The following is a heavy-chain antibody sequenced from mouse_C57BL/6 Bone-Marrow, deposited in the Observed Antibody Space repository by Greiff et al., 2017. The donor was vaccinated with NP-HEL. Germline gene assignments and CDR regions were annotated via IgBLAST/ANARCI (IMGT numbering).Heavy chain of an antibody. D-gene: IGHD2-2*01. Sequence: QVQLQQSGAELVKPGASVKISCKASGYAFSSYWMNWVKQRPGKGLEWIGQIYPGDGDTNYNGKFKGKATLTADKSSSTAYMQLSSLTSEDSAVYFCARWGGYYYAMDYWGQGTSVTVSS. V-gene: IGHV1-80*01. CDR3: ARWGGYYYAMDY. CDR2: IYPGDGDT. J-gene: IGHJ4*01. CDR1: GYAFSSYW.